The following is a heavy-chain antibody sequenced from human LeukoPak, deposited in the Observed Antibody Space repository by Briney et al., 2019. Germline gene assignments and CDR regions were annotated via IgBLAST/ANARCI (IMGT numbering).Heavy chain of an antibody. Sequence: ASVKVSCKASGYTFTGYYMHWVRQAPGQGLEWMGWINPNSGGTNYAQKFQGRVTMTRDTSISTAYMELSRLRSDDTAVYYCARGDCSSTSCYPRPARNFDYWGQGTLVTVSS. V-gene: IGHV1-2*02. J-gene: IGHJ4*02. CDR1: GYTFTGYY. D-gene: IGHD2-2*01. CDR3: ARGDCSSTSCYPRPARNFDY. CDR2: INPNSGGT.